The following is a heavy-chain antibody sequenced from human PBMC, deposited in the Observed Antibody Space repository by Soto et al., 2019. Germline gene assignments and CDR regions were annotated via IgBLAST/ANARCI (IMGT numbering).Heavy chain of an antibody. V-gene: IGHV3-74*01. D-gene: IGHD5-12*01. CDR1: GFTFSSCW. Sequence: AGGSLRLSCAASGFTFSSCWMHWVRQAPGKGLVWVSRINSDDSSTTYADSVKGRFTISRDNAKNTLYLQMNSLRAEDTAVYYCASPRDGYNLDAFDIWGQGTMVTVSS. CDR3: ASPRDGYNLDAFDI. CDR2: INSDDSST. J-gene: IGHJ3*02.